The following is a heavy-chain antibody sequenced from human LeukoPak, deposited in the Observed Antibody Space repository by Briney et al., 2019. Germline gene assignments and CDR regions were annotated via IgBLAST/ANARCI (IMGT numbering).Heavy chain of an antibody. V-gene: IGHV3-15*01. CDR3: TAENYEMYY. D-gene: IGHD3-3*01. Sequence: GGPLRLSCAASGFTFSNAWMNWVRQAPGKGLEWVGRIKRKTDGVTTDYAAPVKGRFTMLRDDSENTLYLQMNSLNTEDTAMYYCTAENYEMYYWGQGTLVTVSS. CDR1: GFTFSNAW. CDR2: IKRKTDGVTT. J-gene: IGHJ4*02.